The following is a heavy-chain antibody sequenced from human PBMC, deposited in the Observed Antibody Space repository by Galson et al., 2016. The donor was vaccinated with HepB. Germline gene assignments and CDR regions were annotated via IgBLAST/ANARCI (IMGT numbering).Heavy chain of an antibody. CDR3: AAPVATAATSLDF. CDR2: ITAGNGNT. J-gene: IGHJ4*02. CDR1: GYTFTHYP. D-gene: IGHD2-15*01. V-gene: IGHV1-3*01. Sequence: SVKVSCKASGYTFTHYPMHRVRQAPGQSLEWMGWITAGNGNTRYSQKFQGRLTITRDTSASTARMELSSLRSEDTAVYFCAAPVATAATSLDFWGQGTLVTVSS.